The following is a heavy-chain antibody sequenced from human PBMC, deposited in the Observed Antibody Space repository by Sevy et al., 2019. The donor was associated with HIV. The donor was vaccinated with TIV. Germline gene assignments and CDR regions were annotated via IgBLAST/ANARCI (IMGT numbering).Heavy chain of an antibody. D-gene: IGHD6-19*01. Sequence: GGSLRLSCAASGFIFSDYYMSWIRQAPGKGLEWLSYISTRSTYTNYADSVKGRFTISRDNAKNSLYLQMNSLRVEDTAVYYCARVRYDSALYSFDYWGQGTLVTLSS. J-gene: IGHJ4*02. CDR1: GFIFSDYY. CDR3: ARVRYDSALYSFDY. V-gene: IGHV3-11*06. CDR2: ISTRSTYT.